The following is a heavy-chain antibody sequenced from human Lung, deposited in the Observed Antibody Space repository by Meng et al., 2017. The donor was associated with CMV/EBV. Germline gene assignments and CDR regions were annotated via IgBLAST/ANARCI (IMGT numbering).Heavy chain of an antibody. J-gene: IGHJ5*02. CDR3: ARAAARPSDWFDP. Sequence: QIRMQTSAPPLWKPTETITLTCTFSGVSLRTSRVVVGWIRQPPGKALECLSIIYGDDKKRYSPYLESRLTVTKDTSKNQVVLTMTNMVPVDTATYYCARAAARPSDWFDPWGQGTLVTVSS. V-gene: IGHV2-5*02. CDR2: IYGDDKK. CDR1: GVSLRTSRVV. D-gene: IGHD6-6*01.